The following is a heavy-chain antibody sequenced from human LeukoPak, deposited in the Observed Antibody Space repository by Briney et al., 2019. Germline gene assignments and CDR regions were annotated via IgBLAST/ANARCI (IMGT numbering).Heavy chain of an antibody. CDR3: AREWQWELHPGGDY. D-gene: IGHD1-26*01. V-gene: IGHV3-7*01. CDR2: IKQDGSEK. Sequence: GGSLRLSCAASGFTFSSHWMSWVRQAPGKGLEWVANIKQDGSEKYYVDSVKGRFTISRDNAKNSLYLQMNSLRAEDTAVYYCAREWQWELHPGGDYWGQGTLVTVSS. CDR1: GFTFSSHW. J-gene: IGHJ4*02.